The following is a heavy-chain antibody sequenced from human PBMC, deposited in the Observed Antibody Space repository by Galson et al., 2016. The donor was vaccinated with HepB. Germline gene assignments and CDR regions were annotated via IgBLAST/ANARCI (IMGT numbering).Heavy chain of an antibody. V-gene: IGHV3-23*01. CDR3: AKRDYSDNNDYLPLFNV. J-gene: IGHJ6*02. Sequence: SLRLSCAASGFFFSGRAMSWVRQAPGKGLEWVSGINNGAATTGYAASVKGRFTISRDNSKNTLYLQMNSLRTEDTAVFYCAKRDYSDNNDYLPLFNVWGQGTTVTVSS. CDR2: INNGAATT. D-gene: IGHD5-12*01. CDR1: GFFFSGRA.